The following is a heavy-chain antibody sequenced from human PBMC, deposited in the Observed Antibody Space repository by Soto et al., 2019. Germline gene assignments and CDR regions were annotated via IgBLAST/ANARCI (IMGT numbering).Heavy chain of an antibody. J-gene: IGHJ4*02. CDR2: ISGYNGNT. Sequence: ASVKVSCKTSGYTFRSYGCSWVRQAPGQGLEWIGWISGYNGNTNYAQRFQGRVTMTTDTSTSTAYMELRSLRSDDTAVYYCAREGQLGYWGQGTLVTVSS. D-gene: IGHD6-6*01. CDR1: GYTFRSYG. CDR3: AREGQLGY. V-gene: IGHV1-18*01.